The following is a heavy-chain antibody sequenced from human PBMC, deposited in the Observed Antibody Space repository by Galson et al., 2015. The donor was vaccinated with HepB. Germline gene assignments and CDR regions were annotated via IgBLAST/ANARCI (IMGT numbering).Heavy chain of an antibody. Sequence: CAISGDSVSGKSAAWNWIRQSPSRGLEWLGRTYYRSKWYNDYALSVKSRITINPDPSKNQFSLQLNSVTPEDTAVYYCARDRGLGDAFDLWGQGTGVTVSS. V-gene: IGHV6-1*01. CDR1: GDSVSGKSAA. CDR2: TYYRSKWYN. D-gene: IGHD3-10*01. CDR3: ARDRGLGDAFDL. J-gene: IGHJ3*01.